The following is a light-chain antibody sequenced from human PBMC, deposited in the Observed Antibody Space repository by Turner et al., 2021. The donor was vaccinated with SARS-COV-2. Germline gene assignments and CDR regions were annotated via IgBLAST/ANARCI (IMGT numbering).Light chain of an antibody. CDR3: QQCYSAPLT. J-gene: IGKJ4*01. CDR2: WAS. Sequence: DIVMTQSPDSLAVSLGERATINCKSSQSLLSSSDYRNYLVWYQQKPRQPPKLLISWASTREFGVPDRFSGSGSGTDCTLTIDSLQADDVAVYYCQQCYSAPLTFGGGTKVEIK. V-gene: IGKV4-1*01. CDR1: QSLLSSSDYRNY.